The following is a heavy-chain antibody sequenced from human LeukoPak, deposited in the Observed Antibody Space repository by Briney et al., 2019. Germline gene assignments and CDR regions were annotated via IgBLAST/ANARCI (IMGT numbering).Heavy chain of an antibody. V-gene: IGHV3-33*06. Sequence: GRSLRLSCAASGFTFSTYGMSWVRQAPGKGLEWVALMWYDGSNKYYPDSVKGRFTISRDNSKNTLYLQMNSLRAEDTAVYYCAKSSSSSLGPFDYWGQGTLVTVSS. J-gene: IGHJ4*02. CDR1: GFTFSTYG. D-gene: IGHD6-6*01. CDR3: AKSSSSSLGPFDY. CDR2: MWYDGSNK.